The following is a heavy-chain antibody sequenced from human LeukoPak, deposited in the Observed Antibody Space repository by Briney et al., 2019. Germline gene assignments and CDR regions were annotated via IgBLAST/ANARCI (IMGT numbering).Heavy chain of an antibody. D-gene: IGHD6-13*01. CDR1: GGSISSYY. Sequence: QSSETLSLTCTVSGGSISSYYWSWIRQPPGKGLEWIGYIYYSGSTNYNPSLKSRVTISVDTSKNQFSLKLSSVTAADTAVYYCAREGSGSSWYYTAYYFDYWGQGTLVTVSS. CDR2: IYYSGST. J-gene: IGHJ4*02. CDR3: AREGSGSSWYYTAYYFDY. V-gene: IGHV4-59*01.